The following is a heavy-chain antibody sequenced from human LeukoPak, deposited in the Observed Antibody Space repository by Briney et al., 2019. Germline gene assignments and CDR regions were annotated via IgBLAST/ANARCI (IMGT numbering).Heavy chain of an antibody. CDR1: GFTFSSYG. V-gene: IGHV3-30*02. J-gene: IGHJ4*02. CDR2: IRYDGSNK. Sequence: GGSLRLSCAASGFTFSSYGMHWVRQAPGKGLEWVAFIRYDGSNKYYADSVKGRFTISRDNSKNTLYLQMNSLRAEDTAVYYCAKAKEASGWYADYWGQGTLVTVSS. D-gene: IGHD6-19*01. CDR3: AKAKEASGWYADY.